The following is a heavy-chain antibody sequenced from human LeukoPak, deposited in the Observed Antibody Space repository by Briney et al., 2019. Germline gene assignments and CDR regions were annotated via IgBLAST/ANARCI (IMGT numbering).Heavy chain of an antibody. D-gene: IGHD3-3*01. V-gene: IGHV4-39*07. Sequence: SETLSLTCTVSGVSITTILYSWAWIRQPPGKGLEWIGSIYSSGSPDYNPSLTSRFTLSVDTSKNQFSLNFTCVTAADTAVYYCARSGFSGLIQHWGQGTLVTVSS. CDR1: GVSITTILYS. J-gene: IGHJ1*01. CDR2: IYSSGSP. CDR3: ARSGFSGLIQH.